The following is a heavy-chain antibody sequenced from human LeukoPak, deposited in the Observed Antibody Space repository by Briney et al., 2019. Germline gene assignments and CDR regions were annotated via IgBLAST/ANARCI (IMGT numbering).Heavy chain of an antibody. D-gene: IGHD3-9*01. CDR1: GGSSGGYY. CDR3: ARGLPKRGAFLTGYYYFDY. V-gene: IGHV4-34*01. CDR2: INHSGST. Sequence: KPSETLSLTCAVYGGSSGGYYWSWIPQPPGKGLEWIGEINHSGSTNYNPSLKSRVTISVDTSKNQFSLKLSSVTAADTAVYYCARGLPKRGAFLTGYYYFDYWGQGTLVTVSS. J-gene: IGHJ4*02.